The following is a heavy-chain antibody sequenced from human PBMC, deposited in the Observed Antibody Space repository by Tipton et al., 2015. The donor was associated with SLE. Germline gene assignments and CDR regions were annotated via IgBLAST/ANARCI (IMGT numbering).Heavy chain of an antibody. D-gene: IGHD1-7*01. J-gene: IGHJ6*04. CDR3: ARATDWNLSPDV. CDR2: ISYGGRN. V-gene: IGHV4-38-2*02. CDR1: GYSISSGFY. Sequence: TLSLTCTVSGYSISSGFYWAWIRQPPGKGLEWIGSISYGGRNYYNPSLKSRVTISEDTPKNQFSLRLTSVTAADTAVYYCARATDWNLSPDVWGKGTTVTVSS.